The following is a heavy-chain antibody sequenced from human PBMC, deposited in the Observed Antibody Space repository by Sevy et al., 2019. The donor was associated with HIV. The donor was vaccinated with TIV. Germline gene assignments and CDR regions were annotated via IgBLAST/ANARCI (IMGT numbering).Heavy chain of an antibody. J-gene: IGHJ6*02. CDR3: ARVDHYYGSGNFSNDYYYGLDV. D-gene: IGHD3-10*01. V-gene: IGHV1-2*02. CDR1: GYTFTGYY. Sequence: ASVKVSCKASGYTFTGYYMHWVRQAPGQGLEWMGWINPNSGGTNYAQKFQGRVTMTRDTSISTAYMELSRLSSDDTAVYYCARVDHYYGSGNFSNDYYYGLDVWGLGTTVTVSS. CDR2: INPNSGGT.